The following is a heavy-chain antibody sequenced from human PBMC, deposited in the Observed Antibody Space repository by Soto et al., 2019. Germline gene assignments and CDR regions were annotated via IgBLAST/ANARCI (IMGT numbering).Heavy chain of an antibody. J-gene: IGHJ5*02. D-gene: IGHD3-16*01. V-gene: IGHV1-69*01. CDR3: AKMDPSFEGGEGFDP. CDR1: GDTFSNFA. Sequence: QVQLVQSGAEVRKPGSSVKVSCQASGDTFSNFAITWVRQAPGQGLDWMGGIIPIFGKVYYAHNFQGRVTITADEATSTAYMELVSLRSDDTATYYCAKMDPSFEGGEGFDPWGQGTLVTVSS. CDR2: IIPIFGKV.